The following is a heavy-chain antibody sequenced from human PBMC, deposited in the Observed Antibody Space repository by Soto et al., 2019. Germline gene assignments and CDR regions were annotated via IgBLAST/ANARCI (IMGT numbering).Heavy chain of an antibody. CDR1: GGSISSSSYY. V-gene: IGHV4-39*01. CDR3: ARSHYGDIGEFDY. J-gene: IGHJ4*02. CDR2: IYYSGST. Sequence: SETLSLTCTVSGGSISSSSYYWGWIRQPPGKGLEWIGSIYYSGSTYYNPSLKSRVTISVDTSKNQFSLKLSSVTAADTAVYYCARSHYGDIGEFDYWGQGTLVTVPQ. D-gene: IGHD4-17*01.